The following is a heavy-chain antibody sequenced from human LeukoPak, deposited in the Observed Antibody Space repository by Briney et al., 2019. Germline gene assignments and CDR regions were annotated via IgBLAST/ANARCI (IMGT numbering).Heavy chain of an antibody. J-gene: IGHJ4*02. CDR3: ARVRAWVYYYDSSGRFDY. V-gene: IGHV4-59*01. D-gene: IGHD3-22*01. Sequence: SETLSLTCTVSGGSISSYYWSWIRQPPGKGLEWVGYIYYSGSTNYNPSLKSRFTISVDTSKNQFSLKLSSVTAAATAVYSCARVRAWVYYYDSSGRFDYWGQGTLVTVSS. CDR1: GGSISSYY. CDR2: IYYSGST.